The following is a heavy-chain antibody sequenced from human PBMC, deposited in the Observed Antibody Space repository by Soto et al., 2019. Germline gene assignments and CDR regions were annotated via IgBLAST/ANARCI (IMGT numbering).Heavy chain of an antibody. J-gene: IGHJ4*02. V-gene: IGHV4-30-4*01. CDR2: IYYSGST. D-gene: IGHD6-19*01. CDR3: ARAPPSAAGTHFDY. Sequence: LSLTCTVSGGSISSGDYYWSWIRQPPGKGLEWIGYIYYSGSTYYNPSLKSRVTISVDTSKNQFSLKLSSVTAADTAVYYCARAPPSAAGTHFDYWGQGTLVTVSS. CDR1: GGSISSGDYY.